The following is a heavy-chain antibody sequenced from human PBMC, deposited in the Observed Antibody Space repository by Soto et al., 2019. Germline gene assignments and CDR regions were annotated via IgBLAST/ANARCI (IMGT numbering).Heavy chain of an antibody. J-gene: IGHJ4*02. Sequence: EVQLLESGGGLVQPGGSLRLSCAASAITFTAYAMSWVRQAPGKGLEWVSSISGSGGNTYYADSVKGRLTISRDNSKNTLYLQMNSLRAEDTAVYYCATIIIPAATNFYWGQGTLVTVSS. CDR2: ISGSGGNT. D-gene: IGHD2-2*01. V-gene: IGHV3-23*01. CDR1: AITFTAYA. CDR3: ATIIIPAATNFY.